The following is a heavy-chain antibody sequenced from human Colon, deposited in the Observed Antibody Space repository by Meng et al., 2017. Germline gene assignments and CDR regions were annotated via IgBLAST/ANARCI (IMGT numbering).Heavy chain of an antibody. CDR1: GDSIRSSNW. CDR3: ARVIYASGNMAHLDY. D-gene: IGHD3-10*01. CDR2: IYHSGST. J-gene: IGHJ4*02. Sequence: QVQRQEAGPGLGKPSGTLSLTCAVSGDSIRSSNWWSWVRQPPGRGLEWIGEIYHSGSTNYNPSLKNRVTMTVDKSKNEFSLTLSSVTAADTAFYYCARVIYASGNMAHLDYWGQGTLVTVSS. V-gene: IGHV4-4*02.